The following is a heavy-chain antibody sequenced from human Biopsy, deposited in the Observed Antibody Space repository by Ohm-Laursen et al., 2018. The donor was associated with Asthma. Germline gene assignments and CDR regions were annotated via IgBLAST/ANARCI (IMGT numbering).Heavy chain of an antibody. CDR1: PGSINDYY. V-gene: IGHV4-59*01. J-gene: IGHJ4*02. D-gene: IGHD6-13*01. CDR3: ARAASTWSQSGPHYFDH. Sequence: TLSLTCTVSPGSINDYYWNWIRQFPGKGLEWIGYVHSTGSTRFNPSLKSRLTISVDTSVDQVSLKLTSVTAADPAVYYCARAASTWSQSGPHYFDHWGQGTLVTVSS. CDR2: VHSTGST.